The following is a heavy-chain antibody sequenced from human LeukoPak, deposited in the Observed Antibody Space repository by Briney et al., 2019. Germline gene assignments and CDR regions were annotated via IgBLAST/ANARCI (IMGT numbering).Heavy chain of an antibody. CDR2: ISYDGSKK. CDR3: ARSSWNYADY. J-gene: IGHJ4*02. V-gene: IGHV3-30-3*01. CDR1: RFTFSSYA. D-gene: IGHD1-7*01. Sequence: GGSLRLSCATSRFTFSSYAMSWVRQAPGKGLEWVAVISYDGSKKYYADSVKGRFTISRDNSKNTLYLQMNSLRAEDTAVYYCARSSWNYADYWGQGTLVTVSS.